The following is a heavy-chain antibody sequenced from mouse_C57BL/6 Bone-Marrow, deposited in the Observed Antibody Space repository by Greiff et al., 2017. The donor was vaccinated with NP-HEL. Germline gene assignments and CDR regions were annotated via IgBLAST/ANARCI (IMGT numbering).Heavy chain of an antibody. Sequence: VQLQQSGTVLARPGASVKMSCKTSGYTFTSYWMHWVKQRPGQGLEWIGAIYPGNSDTSYNQKFKGKAKLTAVTSASTAYMELSSLTNEDSAVYYCTRSTDTTNYDGRGFAYWGQGTLVTVSA. CDR3: TRSTDTTNYDGRGFAY. J-gene: IGHJ3*01. CDR2: IYPGNSDT. D-gene: IGHD1-1*01. V-gene: IGHV1-5*01. CDR1: GYTFTSYW.